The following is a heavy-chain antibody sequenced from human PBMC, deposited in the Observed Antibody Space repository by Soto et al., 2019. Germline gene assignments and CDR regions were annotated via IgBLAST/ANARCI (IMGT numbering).Heavy chain of an antibody. Sequence: EVQVLESGGGLVQPGGSLRLSCEGSGFTVSSHAMTWIRQAPGKGPEGVSTITADGGTYYADSVKGRFAMSRDTSESNLYLQMNSLGAEDTAAYYCAPHVSCSGGSCQYDAFAIRGQGTMVTVSS. D-gene: IGHD2-15*01. V-gene: IGHV3-23*01. CDR2: ITADGGT. CDR3: APHVSCSGGSCQYDAFAI. J-gene: IGHJ3*02. CDR1: GFTVSSHA.